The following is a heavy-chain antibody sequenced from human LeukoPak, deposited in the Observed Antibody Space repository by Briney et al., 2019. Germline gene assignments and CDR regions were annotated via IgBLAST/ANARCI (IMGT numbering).Heavy chain of an antibody. CDR2: IGTAGHT. V-gene: IGHV3-13*01. CDR3: ARVAKERVGGVYYFDY. Sequence: GGSLRLSCAASGFTFSDYDMHWVRQATGKGLEWVSAIGTAGHTYYTGSVKGRFTISRENAKNSLYLQMNSLRAGDTAVYYCARVAKERVGGVYYFDYWGQGTLVTVSS. J-gene: IGHJ4*02. D-gene: IGHD1-1*01. CDR1: GFTFSDYD.